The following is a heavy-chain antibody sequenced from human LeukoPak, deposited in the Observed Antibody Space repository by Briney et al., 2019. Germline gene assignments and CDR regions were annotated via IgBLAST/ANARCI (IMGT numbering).Heavy chain of an antibody. Sequence: ASVKVSCKASGYTFTSYDINWVRQATGQGLEWMGWMNPNSGNTGYAQKFQGRVTMTRNTSISTAYMELSSLRSEDTAVYYCARGVSGYDSSGYYYWFDPWGQGTLVTVSS. V-gene: IGHV1-8*01. CDR2: MNPNSGNT. CDR1: GYTFTSYD. CDR3: ARGVSGYDSSGYYYWFDP. J-gene: IGHJ5*02. D-gene: IGHD3-22*01.